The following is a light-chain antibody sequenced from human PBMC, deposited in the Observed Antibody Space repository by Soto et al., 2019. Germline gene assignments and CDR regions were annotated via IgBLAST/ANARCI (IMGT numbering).Light chain of an antibody. Sequence: EIVLTQSPGTLSLSPGERATLSCRASQSVSSSYLAWYQQKPGQAPRLLIYGASSRATGIPDRFSGSVSGTAFTLTISRLEPGDFAVYYCQEYGSSPWTFDQGTKVEIK. J-gene: IGKJ1*01. CDR2: GAS. CDR1: QSVSSSY. V-gene: IGKV3-20*01. CDR3: QEYGSSPWT.